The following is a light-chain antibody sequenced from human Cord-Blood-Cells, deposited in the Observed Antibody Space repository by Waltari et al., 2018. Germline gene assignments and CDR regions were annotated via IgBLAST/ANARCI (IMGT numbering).Light chain of an antibody. V-gene: IGKV3-15*01. J-gene: IGKJ1*01. CDR1: QSVSSN. CDR3: QQYNNWPPWT. Sequence: EIVMTQSPATLSVSPGERATLPCRASQSVSSNLAWPQQKPGQAPSLLIYGASTRATGIPARFSGSGSGTEFTLTISSLQSEDFAVYYCQQYNNWPPWTFGQGTKVEIK. CDR2: GAS.